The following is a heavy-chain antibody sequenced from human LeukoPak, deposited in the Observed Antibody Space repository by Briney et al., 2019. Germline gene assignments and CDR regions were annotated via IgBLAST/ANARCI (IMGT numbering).Heavy chain of an antibody. J-gene: IGHJ6*02. D-gene: IGHD2-2*01. CDR2: ICYSGGT. CDR3: ARGTAGCSSTSCYSVLAYGMDV. V-gene: IGHV4-59*01. Sequence: SETLSLTCSVSGGSISSYYWSWIRQPPGKGLEWIGYICYSGGTNYNPSLKSRVTISGDTSKNQFSLKLSSVTAADTAVYYCARGTAGCSSTSCYSVLAYGMDVWGQGTTVTVSS. CDR1: GGSISSYY.